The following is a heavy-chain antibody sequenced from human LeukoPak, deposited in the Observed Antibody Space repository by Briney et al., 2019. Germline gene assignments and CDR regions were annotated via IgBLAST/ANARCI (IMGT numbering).Heavy chain of an antibody. V-gene: IGHV3-33*01. D-gene: IGHD3-22*01. Sequence: GRSLRLSCAASGFTFSSHGMHRVRQAPGKGLEWAAVIWYDGSKKYYAQSAKGRFTISRDNSQDTLYLQMDSLRAEDTGVYYCARNYYDSSGYYRFDYWGQGNLVTVSS. J-gene: IGHJ4*02. CDR1: GFTFSSHG. CDR3: ARNYYDSSGYYRFDY. CDR2: IWYDGSKK.